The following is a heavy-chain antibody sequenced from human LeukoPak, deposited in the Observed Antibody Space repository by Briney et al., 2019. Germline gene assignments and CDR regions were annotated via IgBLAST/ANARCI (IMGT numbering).Heavy chain of an antibody. CDR2: ITSSGYT. V-gene: IGHV4-59*01. D-gene: IGHD5-12*01. J-gene: IGHJ6*02. Sequence: PSETLSLTCTVSGGSINYYWSWIRQSPGKGLEWIGYITSSGYTNYNPSLRSRVTISLDTSKMQFSLRLSSVTVADTAVYFCARDFGYSTAGDHYYGMDVWGQGTTVSVSS. CDR1: GGSINYY. CDR3: ARDFGYSTAGDHYYGMDV.